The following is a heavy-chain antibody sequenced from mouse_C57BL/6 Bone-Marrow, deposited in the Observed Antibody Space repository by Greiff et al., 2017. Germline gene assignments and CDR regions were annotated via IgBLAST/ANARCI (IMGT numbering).Heavy chain of an antibody. J-gene: IGHJ1*03. V-gene: IGHV1-59*01. Sequence: VQLQQPWAELVRPGTSVQLSCKASGYTFTSSWMHWVKQRPGQGLEWIGVIDPSDSCTNYNQKFKGKATLTVDTSSSTAYMQLSSLTSEDSAVYYCARSDDRSPDWYFDVRGTGTPATASP. D-gene: IGHD2-12*01. CDR1: GYTFTSSW. CDR2: IDPSDSCT. CDR3: ARSDDRSPDWYFDV.